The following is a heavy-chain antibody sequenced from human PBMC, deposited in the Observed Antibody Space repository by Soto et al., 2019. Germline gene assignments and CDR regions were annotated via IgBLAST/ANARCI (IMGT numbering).Heavy chain of an antibody. CDR3: AKDPQSSGWSYNWFGP. CDR2: VSGSADNT. V-gene: IGHV3-23*01. J-gene: IGHJ5*02. CDR1: GFTFSSYA. Sequence: GGSLRLSCAASGFTFSSYAMSWVRQAPGEGLEWVSTVSGSADNTYYADSVRGRFTISRDNSKNTLYLQMNSLRAEDTAVYYCAKDPQSSGWSYNWFGPWGQGXLVTVYS. D-gene: IGHD6-19*01.